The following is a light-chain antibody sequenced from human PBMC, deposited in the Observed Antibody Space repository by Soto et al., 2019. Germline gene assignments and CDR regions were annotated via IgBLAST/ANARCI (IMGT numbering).Light chain of an antibody. Sequence: QSVLTQPASVSGSPGQSITISCTGTSSDVGGYNYVSWSQQHPGKAPQLMIYEVSNRPSGVSNRFSGSKSGNTASLTISGLQAEDEADYYCSSYTSSSTYVFGTGTKVTAL. CDR2: EVS. J-gene: IGLJ1*01. CDR1: SSDVGGYNY. V-gene: IGLV2-14*01. CDR3: SSYTSSSTYV.